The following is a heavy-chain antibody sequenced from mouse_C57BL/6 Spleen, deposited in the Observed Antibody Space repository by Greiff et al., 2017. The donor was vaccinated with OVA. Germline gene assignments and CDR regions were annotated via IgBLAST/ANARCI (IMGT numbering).Heavy chain of an antibody. CDR3: AKTGGYDEGAWFAY. J-gene: IGHJ3*01. V-gene: IGHV1-74*01. CDR1: GYTFTSYW. CDR2: IHPSDSDT. Sequence: QVHVKQSGAELVKPGASVKVSCKASGYTFTSYWMHWVKQRPGQGLEWIGRIHPSDSDTNYNQKFKGKATLTVDKSSSTAYMQLSSLTSEDSAVYYCAKTGGYDEGAWFAYWGQGTLVTVSA. D-gene: IGHD2-2*01.